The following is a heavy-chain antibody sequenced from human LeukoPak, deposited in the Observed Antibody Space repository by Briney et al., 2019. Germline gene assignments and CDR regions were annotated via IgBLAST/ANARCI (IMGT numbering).Heavy chain of an antibody. J-gene: IGHJ6*02. CDR3: ASRVAPGYYYGMGV. Sequence: GGSLRLSCTASGFTINGNYLTWVRQAPGKGLECVSVLSSGGSTSYADSVKGRFTISRDNSKNTLYLQMNILRAEDTAVYYCASRVAPGYYYGMGVWGQGTTVTVFS. V-gene: IGHV3-66*01. D-gene: IGHD2-2*01. CDR2: LSSGGST. CDR1: GFTINGNY.